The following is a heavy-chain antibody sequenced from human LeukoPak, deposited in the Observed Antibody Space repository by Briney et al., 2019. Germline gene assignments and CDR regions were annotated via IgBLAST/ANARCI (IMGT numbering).Heavy chain of an antibody. CDR3: ARDPIGQLGPGC. CDR2: ISSSSSYI. D-gene: IGHD6-6*01. V-gene: IGHV3-21*01. CDR1: GFTFSSYS. Sequence: PGRSLRLSCAASGFTFSSYSMNWVRQAPGKGLEWVSSISSSSSYIYYADSVKGRFTISRDNAKNSLYLQMNSLRAEDTAVYYCARDPIGQLGPGCWGQGTLVTVSS. J-gene: IGHJ4*02.